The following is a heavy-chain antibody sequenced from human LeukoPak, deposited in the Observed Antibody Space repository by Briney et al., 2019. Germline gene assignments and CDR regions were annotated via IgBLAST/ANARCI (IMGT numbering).Heavy chain of an antibody. CDR1: GFSFSSYS. J-gene: IGHJ6*02. V-gene: IGHV3-21*01. D-gene: IGHD5-18*01. Sequence: GGSLRLSCAASGFSFSSYSMNWVRQAPGKGLEWVSSISSSSSYIYYADSVKGRFTISRDNAKNSLYLQMNSLRAEDTAVYYCARVGYSYGYYYSGMDVWGQGATVTVSS. CDR2: ISSSSSYI. CDR3: ARVGYSYGYYYSGMDV.